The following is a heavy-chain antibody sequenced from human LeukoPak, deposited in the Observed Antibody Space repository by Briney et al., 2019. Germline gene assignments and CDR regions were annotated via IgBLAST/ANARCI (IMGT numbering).Heavy chain of an antibody. V-gene: IGHV3-30*04. Sequence: GGSLRLSSAASGFTFSSYAMHWVRQAPGKGLEWVAVISYDGSNKYYADSVKGRFTISRDNSKNTLYLQMNSLRAEDTAVYYCARVVHWGQGTLVTVSS. D-gene: IGHD2-21*01. J-gene: IGHJ4*02. CDR2: ISYDGSNK. CDR1: GFTFSSYA. CDR3: ARVVH.